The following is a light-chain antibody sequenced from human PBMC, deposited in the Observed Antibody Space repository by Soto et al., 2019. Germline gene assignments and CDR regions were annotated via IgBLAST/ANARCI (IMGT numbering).Light chain of an antibody. CDR3: QQENSFPLT. Sequence: DIQMTQSPSPVSASVGDRVTITCRASQAIGYWLAWYQQKPGKAPKLLIYPASNLQSGVPSRFSGSGPGTDFTLTISSLQPEDFAIYYCQQENSFPLTFGGGTKVEIK. J-gene: IGKJ4*01. CDR1: QAIGYW. CDR2: PAS. V-gene: IGKV1-12*01.